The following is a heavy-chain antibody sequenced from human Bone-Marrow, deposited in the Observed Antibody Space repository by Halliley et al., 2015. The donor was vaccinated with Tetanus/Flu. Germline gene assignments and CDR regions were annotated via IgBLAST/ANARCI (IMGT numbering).Heavy chain of an antibody. CDR2: VYDSGST. V-gene: IGHV4-59*01. J-gene: IGHJ4*02. Sequence: GLEWIGLVYDSGSTNYNPSLKSRVTISRDTSRNRFSLNLTSVTAADTAFYYCVTGKGWLPDYWGQGTLVTVSS. D-gene: IGHD5-12*01. CDR3: VTGKGWLPDY.